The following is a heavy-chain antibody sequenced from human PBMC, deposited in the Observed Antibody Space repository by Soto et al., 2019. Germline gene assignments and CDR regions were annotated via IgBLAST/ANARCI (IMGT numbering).Heavy chain of an antibody. CDR1: GGTFSTYS. CDR3: VRGCCNRNSAPDGFGI. Sequence: QVQLVQSGAEVKKPGSSVKVSCRASGGTFSTYSINWVRQAPGQGLEWMGNIIPMFGTPNYARKFQGRVTITSDESRTTAYMELTSLTSEDTAVNYFVRGCCNRNSAPDGFGIWGQGTMVTVSS. J-gene: IGHJ3*02. D-gene: IGHD2-2*01. CDR2: IIPMFGTP. V-gene: IGHV1-69*18.